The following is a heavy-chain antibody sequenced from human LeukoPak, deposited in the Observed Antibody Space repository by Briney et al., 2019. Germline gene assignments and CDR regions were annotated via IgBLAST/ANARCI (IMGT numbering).Heavy chain of an antibody. D-gene: IGHD2-21*01. V-gene: IGHV3-66*02. Sequence: GGSLRLSCAASGFTVSSNYMSWVRQAPGKGLEWVSAIYSGGSTYYADSVKGRFTISRDNSKNTLYLQMNSLRAEDTAVYYCASVGVVDWFDPWGQGTLVTVSS. CDR2: IYSGGST. CDR1: GFTVSSNY. CDR3: ASVGVVDWFDP. J-gene: IGHJ5*02.